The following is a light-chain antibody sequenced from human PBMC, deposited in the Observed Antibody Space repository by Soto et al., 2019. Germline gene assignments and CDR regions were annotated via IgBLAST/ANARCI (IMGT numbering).Light chain of an antibody. Sequence: IVLTQSPATLSLSPGERATLSCRASQSVSSYLAWYQQRPGQPPRLLIYDAFNRATGIPARFSGSGSGTDFTLTISSLEPEDFAVYYCQQRSDWPPVFGQGTKLEI. CDR1: QSVSSY. J-gene: IGKJ2*01. CDR3: QQRSDWPPV. V-gene: IGKV3-11*01. CDR2: DAF.